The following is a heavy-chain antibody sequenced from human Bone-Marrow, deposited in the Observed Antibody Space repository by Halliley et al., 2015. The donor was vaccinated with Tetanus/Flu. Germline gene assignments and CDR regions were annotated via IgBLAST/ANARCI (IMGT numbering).Heavy chain of an antibody. Sequence: SLRLSCATSGFTFSSHAMSWVRQAPGKGLEWVSGITGSGVTTDYADSVKGRFTISRDNSRNMLSLQINSLGAEDTALYYCAKARYASGSSFFDPWGQGTLVTVSS. V-gene: IGHV3-23*01. CDR2: ITGSGVTT. CDR1: GFTFSSHA. J-gene: IGHJ5*02. CDR3: AKARYASGSSFFDP. D-gene: IGHD3-10*01.